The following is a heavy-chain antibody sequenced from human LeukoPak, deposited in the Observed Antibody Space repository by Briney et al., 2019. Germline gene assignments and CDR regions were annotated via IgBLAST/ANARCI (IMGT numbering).Heavy chain of an antibody. CDR2: ISGSGGST. Sequence: GGSLRLSCAASGFTFSSYAMSWVRQAPGKGLEWVSAISGSGGSTYYADSVKGRFTISRDNSKNTLYLQMNSLRAEDTAVYYCAKDPTIVEVPAARGINYGGKGPLVTASS. V-gene: IGHV3-23*01. J-gene: IGHJ4*02. CDR3: AKDPTIVEVPAARGINY. CDR1: GFTFSSYA. D-gene: IGHD2-2*01.